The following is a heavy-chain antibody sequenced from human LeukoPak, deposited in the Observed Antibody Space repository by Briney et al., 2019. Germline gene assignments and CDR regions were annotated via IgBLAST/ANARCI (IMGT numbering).Heavy chain of an antibody. CDR2: IYSDGST. J-gene: IGHJ3*02. Sequence: SSETLSLTXTVSGGSISIGGYYWSWIRQPAGKGLEWIGRIYSDGSTNCSPSLKSRVTISVDTSKNQFSLNLSSVTAADTAVYYCARVIRRDGYNYDGFDIWGQGTMVTVSS. V-gene: IGHV4-61*02. CDR3: ARVIRRDGYNYDGFDI. D-gene: IGHD5-24*01. CDR1: GGSISIGGYY.